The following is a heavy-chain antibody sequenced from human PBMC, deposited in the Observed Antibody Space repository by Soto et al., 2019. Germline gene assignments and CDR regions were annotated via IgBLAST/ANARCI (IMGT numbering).Heavy chain of an antibody. J-gene: IGHJ3*02. V-gene: IGHV3-11*01. Sequence: GGSLRLSCAASGFTFSDYYMSSIRQAPGKGLEWVSYISSSGSTIYYADSVKGRFTISRDNAKITLYLQLNSLRAEDTAVYDCAKSPGIYDLVFPSPPDAFDIWGQGTMVTVSS. CDR2: ISSSGSTI. CDR3: AKSPGIYDLVFPSPPDAFDI. D-gene: IGHD5-12*01. CDR1: GFTFSDYY.